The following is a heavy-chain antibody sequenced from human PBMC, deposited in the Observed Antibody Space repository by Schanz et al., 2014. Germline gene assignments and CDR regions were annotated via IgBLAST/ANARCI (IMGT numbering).Heavy chain of an antibody. CDR1: GFTFSSYA. J-gene: IGHJ4*02. V-gene: IGHV3-23*04. CDR3: AKSLESCPGGRCSRGYFDY. CDR2: ISDSGDTA. D-gene: IGHD2-8*02. Sequence: EVQLVESGGGLVQPGGSLRLSCGSSGFTFSSYAMSWVRQAPGKGLEWVSLISDSGDTAYYADSVKGRFTISRDNFKGALYLQMSSLRAEDTAVYYCAKSLESCPGGRCSRGYFDYWGQGTLVTVAS.